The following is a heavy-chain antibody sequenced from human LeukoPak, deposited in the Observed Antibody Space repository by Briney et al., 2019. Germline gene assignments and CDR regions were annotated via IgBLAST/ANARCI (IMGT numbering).Heavy chain of an antibody. CDR2: ISSSGSTI. D-gene: IGHD3-3*01. J-gene: IGHJ4*02. Sequence: GGSLRLSCAASGFTFSDYYMSWIRQAPGKGLEWVSYISSSGSTICYADSVKGRFTISRDNAKNSLYLQMNSLRAEDTAVYYCARAMSITIFGVVTEDYWGQGTLVTVSS. CDR1: GFTFSDYY. CDR3: ARAMSITIFGVVTEDY. V-gene: IGHV3-11*04.